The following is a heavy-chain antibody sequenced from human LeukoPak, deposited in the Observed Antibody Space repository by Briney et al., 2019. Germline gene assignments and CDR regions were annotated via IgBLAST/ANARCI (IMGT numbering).Heavy chain of an antibody. J-gene: IGHJ3*02. CDR2: ISTDSLTI. CDR3: ARKAQTGSHSGPFDI. D-gene: IGHD1-26*01. CDR1: GFTFSSHA. Sequence: GGSLRLSCAASGFTFSSHAMNWVRQAPGKGLEWITSISTDSLTIKYADFVSGQFTISRDNAEHLLFLQMNSLRAEDTAVYYCARKAQTGSHSGPFDIWGQGTLVTVSS. V-gene: IGHV3-48*04.